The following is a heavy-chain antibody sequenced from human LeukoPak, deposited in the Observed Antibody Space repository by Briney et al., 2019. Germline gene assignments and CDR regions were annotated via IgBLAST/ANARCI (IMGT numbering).Heavy chain of an antibody. CDR3: ARDPSIAAAGAPLYYFDY. CDR1: GFTFSSYA. CDR2: ISYDGSNK. J-gene: IGHJ4*02. V-gene: IGHV3-30-3*01. D-gene: IGHD6-13*01. Sequence: GGSLRLSCAASGFTFSSYAMHWVRQAPGKGLEWVAVISYDGSNKYYADSVKGRFTISRDNSKNTQYLQMNSLRAEDTAVYYCARDPSIAAAGAPLYYFDYWGQGTLVTVSS.